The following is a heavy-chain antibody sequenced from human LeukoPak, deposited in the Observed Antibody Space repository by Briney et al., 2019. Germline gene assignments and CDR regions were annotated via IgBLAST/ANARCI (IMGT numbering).Heavy chain of an antibody. CDR1: GFTFSSYE. Sequence: GGSLRLSCAASGFTFSSYEMNWVRQAPGKGLEWVSYISSSGSTIYNADSVKGRFTISRDNAKNSLYLQMNSLRAEDTAVYYCARVRSSGWSMVFYDYWGQGTLVTVSS. CDR3: ARVRSSGWSMVFYDY. D-gene: IGHD6-19*01. CDR2: ISSSGSTI. V-gene: IGHV3-48*03. J-gene: IGHJ4*02.